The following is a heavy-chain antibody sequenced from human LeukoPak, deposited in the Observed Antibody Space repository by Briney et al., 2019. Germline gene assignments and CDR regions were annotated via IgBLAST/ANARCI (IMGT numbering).Heavy chain of an antibody. D-gene: IGHD1-26*01. J-gene: IGHJ4*02. CDR1: GGSFSGYY. CDR2: INHSGNT. Sequence: PSETLSLTCAVYGGSFSGYYWSWIRQPPGKGLEWIGEINHSGNTNYNPSLKSRVTISVDTSKNQFSLKLSSVTAADTAVYYCARGTYSGSYYDRYYFDYWGQGTLVTVSS. V-gene: IGHV4-34*01. CDR3: ARGTYSGSYYDRYYFDY.